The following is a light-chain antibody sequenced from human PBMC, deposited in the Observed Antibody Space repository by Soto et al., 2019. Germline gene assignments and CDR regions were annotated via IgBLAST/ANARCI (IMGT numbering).Light chain of an antibody. CDR3: QQYASWPLT. CDR1: QSVNSN. V-gene: IGKV3-15*01. J-gene: IGKJ4*01. Sequence: ETVMTQSPATLSVSPGERATLSCRASQSVNSNLAWYQQESGQPPRLLVFGASTRATGVPARFSGSGSGTEFTLTISGLQSEDFAVYFCQQYASWPLTLGGGTKVDIK. CDR2: GAS.